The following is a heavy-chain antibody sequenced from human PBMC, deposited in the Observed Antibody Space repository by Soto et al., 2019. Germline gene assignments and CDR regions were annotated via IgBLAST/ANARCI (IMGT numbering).Heavy chain of an antibody. V-gene: IGHV3-74*01. CDR1: GFTFSSYW. J-gene: IGHJ4*02. D-gene: IGHD1-1*01. CDR2: ISGDGSST. Sequence: EVQLVESGGGLVQPGGSLRLSCAASGFTFSSYWMHWVRQVPGKGLVWVSRISGDGSSTNYADFAKGRFTISRDNAKNTVFLQMNSLRVDDTAVYYCARRDWNGGYCDFWCQGILVTVSS. CDR3: ARRDWNGGYCDF.